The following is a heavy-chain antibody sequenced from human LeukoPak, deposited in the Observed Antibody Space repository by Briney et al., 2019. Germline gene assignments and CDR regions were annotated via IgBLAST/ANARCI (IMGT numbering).Heavy chain of an antibody. CDR3: ARDPSTTGTALPLYYMDV. V-gene: IGHV1-46*01. D-gene: IGHD1-1*01. Sequence: ASVKVSCKASGYTFTSYYMHWVRQAPGQGLEWMGIINPSGGSTSYAQKFQGRVTMTRDMSTSTVYMELSSLRSEDTAVYYCARDPSTTGTALPLYYMDVWGKGTTVTVSS. CDR2: INPSGGST. CDR1: GYTFTSYY. J-gene: IGHJ6*03.